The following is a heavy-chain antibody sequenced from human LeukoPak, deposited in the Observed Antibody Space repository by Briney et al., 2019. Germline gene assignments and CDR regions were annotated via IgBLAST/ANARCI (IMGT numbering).Heavy chain of an antibody. CDR1: GFTFSSYG. V-gene: IGHV3-33*01. CDR3: ARETVYDILTGYFYYYYYGMDV. J-gene: IGHJ6*04. D-gene: IGHD3-9*01. Sequence: GRSLRLSCAASGFTFSSYGMHWVRQAPGKGLEWVAVIWYDGSNKYYADSVKGRFTISGDNSKNTLYLQMNSLRAEDTAVYYCARETVYDILTGYFYYYYYGMDVWGKGTTVTVSS. CDR2: IWYDGSNK.